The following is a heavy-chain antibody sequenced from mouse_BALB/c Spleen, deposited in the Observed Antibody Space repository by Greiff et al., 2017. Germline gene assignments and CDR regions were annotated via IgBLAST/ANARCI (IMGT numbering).Heavy chain of an antibody. D-gene: IGHD2-4*01. CDR3: ARRDYDYGWFAY. J-gene: IGHJ3*01. CDR1: GYTFTDYN. CDR2: IYPYNGGT. V-gene: IGHV1S29*02. Sequence: VQLKQSGPELVKPGASVKISCKASGYTFTDYNMHWVKQSHGKSLEWIGYIYPYNGGTGYNQKFKSKATLTVDNSSSTAYMELRSLTSEDSAVYYCARRDYDYGWFAYWGQGTLVTVSA.